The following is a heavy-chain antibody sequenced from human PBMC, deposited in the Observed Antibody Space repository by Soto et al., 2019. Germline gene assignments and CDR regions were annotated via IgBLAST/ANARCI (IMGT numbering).Heavy chain of an antibody. CDR3: ASPHYYDSSGYYNFDY. D-gene: IGHD3-22*01. CDR1: GFTFSSYS. Sequence: GGSLRLSCAASGFTFSSYSMNWVRQAPGKGLEWVSYISSSSSTIYYADSVKGRFTISRDNAKNSLYLQMNSLRDEDTAVYYCASPHYYDSSGYYNFDYWGQGTLVTVSS. V-gene: IGHV3-48*02. J-gene: IGHJ4*02. CDR2: ISSSSSTI.